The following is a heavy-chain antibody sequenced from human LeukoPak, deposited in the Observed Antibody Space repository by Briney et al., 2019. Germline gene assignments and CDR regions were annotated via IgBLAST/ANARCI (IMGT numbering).Heavy chain of an antibody. V-gene: IGHV4-30-2*01. CDR3: AATRIAAAGAFDI. CDR1: GGSISSGGYY. Sequence: SETLSLTCTVSGGSISSGGYYWSWIRQPPGKGLEWIGYIYHSGSTYYNPSLKSRVTISVDKSKNQFSLKLSSVTAADTAVYYCAATRIAAAGAFDIWGQGTMVTVSS. J-gene: IGHJ3*02. D-gene: IGHD6-13*01. CDR2: IYHSGST.